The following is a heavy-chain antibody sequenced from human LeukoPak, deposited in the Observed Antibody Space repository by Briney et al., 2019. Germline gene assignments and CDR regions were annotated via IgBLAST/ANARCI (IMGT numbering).Heavy chain of an antibody. D-gene: IGHD1-26*01. Sequence: ASVKVSCKASGGTFSSYDINWVRQATGQGLEWMGWMNPNSGNTGYAQKFQGRVTMTRNTSISTAYMELSSLRSEDTAVYYCARVRRYSGSYGLDYWGQGTLVTVSS. J-gene: IGHJ4*02. CDR1: GGTFSSYD. CDR2: MNPNSGNT. CDR3: ARVRRYSGSYGLDY. V-gene: IGHV1-8*02.